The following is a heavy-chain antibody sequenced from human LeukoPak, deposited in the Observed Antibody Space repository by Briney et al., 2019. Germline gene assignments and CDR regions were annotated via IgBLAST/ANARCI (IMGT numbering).Heavy chain of an antibody. CDR3: ERDRERAFDI. V-gene: IGHV4-59*01. CDR1: GGSISGYY. CDR2: ISYSGST. Sequence: PSETLSLTCTVSGGSISGYYWSWIRQPPGKGLEWIGYISYSGSTNYNPSLKSRVTISVDTSKNQFSLKLSSVTAADTAVYYCERDRERAFDIWGQGTLVTVSS. D-gene: IGHD1-26*01. J-gene: IGHJ3*02.